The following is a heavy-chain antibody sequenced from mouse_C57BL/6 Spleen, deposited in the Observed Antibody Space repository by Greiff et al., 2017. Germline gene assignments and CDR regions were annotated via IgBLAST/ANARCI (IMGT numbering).Heavy chain of an antibody. CDR2: IRSKSNNYAT. D-gene: IGHD1-1*01. CDR3: VRQIYYYGSSYAMDY. J-gene: IGHJ4*01. Sequence: VQLKESGGGLVQPKGSLKLSCAASGFSFNTYAMNWVRQAPGKGLEWVARIRSKSNNYATYYADSVKDRFTISRDDSESMLYLQMNNLKTEDTAMYYCVRQIYYYGSSYAMDYWGQGTSVTVSS. CDR1: GFSFNTYA. V-gene: IGHV10-1*01.